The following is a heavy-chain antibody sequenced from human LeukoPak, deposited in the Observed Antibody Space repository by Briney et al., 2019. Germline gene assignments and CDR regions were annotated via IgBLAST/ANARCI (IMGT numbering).Heavy chain of an antibody. CDR2: IYYSGST. CDR1: GGSISSSSYY. D-gene: IGHD6-13*01. J-gene: IGHJ4*02. CDR3: ARGGGRKYSSSWYYFDY. Sequence: SETLSLTCTVSGGSISSSSYYWSWIRQPPGKGLEWIGYIYYSGSTNYNPSLKSRVTISVDTSKNQFSLKLSSVTAADTAVYYCARGGGRKYSSSWYYFDYWGQGTLVTVSS. V-gene: IGHV4-61*01.